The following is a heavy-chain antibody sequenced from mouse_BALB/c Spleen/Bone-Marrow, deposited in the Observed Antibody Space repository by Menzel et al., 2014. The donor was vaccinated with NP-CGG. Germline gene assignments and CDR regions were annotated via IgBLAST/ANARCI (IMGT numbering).Heavy chain of an antibody. CDR3: ARYKGYYDHDGDYFDY. V-gene: IGHV3-8*02. CDR2: TSYSGST. D-gene: IGHD2-4*01. Sequence: EVKLMESGPSLVKPSQTLSLTCSVTGDSITSGYWNWVRKFPGNKLEYMGYTSYSGSTYYNPSLKSRISITRDTSKNQYYLQMNSVTTEDTATYYCARYKGYYDHDGDYFDYWGQGTTLTVSS. J-gene: IGHJ2*01. CDR1: GDSITSGY.